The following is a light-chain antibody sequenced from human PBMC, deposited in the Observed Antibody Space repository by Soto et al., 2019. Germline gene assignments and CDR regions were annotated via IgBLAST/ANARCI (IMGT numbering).Light chain of an antibody. J-gene: IGLJ1*01. Sequence: QSVLTQPPSVSGAPGQRVTISCTGSSSNIGAGYDVHWYQHLPGRAPKLLIYGNSHRPSGVPDRFSGSKSVTSASLAITGLQAEDEADYYCQSYDTSLNIYVFGTGTRSPS. CDR2: GNS. CDR3: QSYDTSLNIYV. V-gene: IGLV1-40*01. CDR1: SSNIGAGYD.